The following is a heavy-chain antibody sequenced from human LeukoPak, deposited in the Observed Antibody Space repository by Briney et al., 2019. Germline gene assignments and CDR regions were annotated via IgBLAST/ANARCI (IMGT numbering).Heavy chain of an antibody. Sequence: PSETLSLTCTVSGGSISSYYWSWIRQPPGKGLEWIGYIYYSGSTNYNPSLKSRVTISVDSSKNQSSLKLSSVTAADTAVYYCARGLVGLTPHAGVFEIWGQGTKVTVSS. V-gene: IGHV4-59*01. J-gene: IGHJ3*02. CDR3: ARGLVGLTPHAGVFEI. D-gene: IGHD1-26*01. CDR1: GGSISSYY. CDR2: IYYSGST.